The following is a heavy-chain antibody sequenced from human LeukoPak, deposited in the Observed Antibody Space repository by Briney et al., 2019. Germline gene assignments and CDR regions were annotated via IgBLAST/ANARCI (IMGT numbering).Heavy chain of an antibody. CDR3: ARRRGGSSAHFDY. J-gene: IGHJ4*02. V-gene: IGHV4-4*09. Sequence: SETLSLTCTVSGGSISSYYWSWIRQPPGKGLEWIGYIYTSGSTNYHPSLKSRVTISVDTSKNQFSLKLSSVTAADTAVYYCARRRGGSSAHFDYWGQGTLVTVSS. CDR2: IYTSGST. D-gene: IGHD6-6*01. CDR1: GGSISSYY.